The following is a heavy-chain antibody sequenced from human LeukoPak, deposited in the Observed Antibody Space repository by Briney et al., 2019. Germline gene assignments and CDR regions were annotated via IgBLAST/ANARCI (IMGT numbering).Heavy chain of an antibody. D-gene: IGHD1-26*01. CDR1: GGSIGSYY. V-gene: IGHV4-4*07. CDR2: SYTTGST. CDR3: ARSGGSGFQLDS. Sequence: SDTLSLTCTVSGGSIGSYYWSWIRQPAGKGLEWIGRSYTTGSTNYNPSLKSRVTMSLDTSKSQLSLNLSSVTAADTAVYYCARSGGSGFQLDSWGQGTLVTVSS. J-gene: IGHJ4*02.